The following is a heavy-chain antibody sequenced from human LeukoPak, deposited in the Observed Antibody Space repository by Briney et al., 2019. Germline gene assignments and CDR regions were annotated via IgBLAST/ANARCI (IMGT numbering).Heavy chain of an antibody. J-gene: IGHJ4*02. CDR2: INPNSGGT. CDR1: GYTFTGYY. V-gene: IGHV1-2*02. D-gene: IGHD3-22*01. Sequence: GASVRVSCTASGYTFTGYYMHWVRQAPGQGLEGMGWINPNSGGTNYAQKFQGRVTMTRDTSISTAYMELSRLRSDDTAVYYCAIGRAMIVVVPLDYWGQGTLVTVSS. CDR3: AIGRAMIVVVPLDY.